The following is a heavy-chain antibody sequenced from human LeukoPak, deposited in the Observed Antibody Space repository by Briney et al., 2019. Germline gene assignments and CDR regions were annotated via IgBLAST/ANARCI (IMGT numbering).Heavy chain of an antibody. CDR2: IYYSRST. Sequence: SETLSLTCTVSGGSISSNNWWCWVRQPPREELEWIGEIYYSRSTNYNTSLKSRVTISVDKSKNQFSLKLSSVTAADTAVYYCASNGYYSQDYWGQGTSVTVSS. CDR1: GGSISSNNW. D-gene: IGHD2-15*01. CDR3: ASNGYYSQDY. V-gene: IGHV4-4*02. J-gene: IGHJ4*02.